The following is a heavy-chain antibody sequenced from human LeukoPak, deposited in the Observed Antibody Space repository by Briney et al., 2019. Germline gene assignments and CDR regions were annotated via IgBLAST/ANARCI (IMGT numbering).Heavy chain of an antibody. CDR1: GGSINGYY. CDR3: ARSYDDYSSDY. V-gene: IGHV4-59*01. J-gene: IGHJ4*02. D-gene: IGHD4-17*01. Sequence: PSETLSLTCTVSGGSINGYYWNWIRQPPGKGLEYIGSIYFSGSTNYNPSLKSRVTISLDTSKNQFSLKLNSVTAADTAVYYCARSYDDYSSDYWGQGTLVTVSS. CDR2: IYFSGST.